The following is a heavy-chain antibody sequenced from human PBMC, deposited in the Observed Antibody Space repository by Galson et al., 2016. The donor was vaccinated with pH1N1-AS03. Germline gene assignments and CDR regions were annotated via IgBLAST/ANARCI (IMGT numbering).Heavy chain of an antibody. D-gene: IGHD6-6*01. Sequence: SVKVSCKASGGTFSTNGFTWVRQAPGQGLEWMGRIIPMLGRGNYAQKFQGRVTIIADISTSTTYMELSNLTSEDTAIYYCARERDSSSSSIFVYWGQETQVTVSS. CDR1: GGTFSTNG. J-gene: IGHJ4*02. CDR3: ARERDSSSSSIFVY. V-gene: IGHV1-69*04. CDR2: IIPMLGRG.